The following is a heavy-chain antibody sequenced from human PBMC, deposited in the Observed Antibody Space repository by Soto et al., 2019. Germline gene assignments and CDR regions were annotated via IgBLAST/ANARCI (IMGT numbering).Heavy chain of an antibody. CDR2: IYPDESDT. CDR1: GYSFTKYW. Sequence: GESLKISCKGSGYSFTKYWIGWVRQMPGKGLEWMAIIYPDESDTRYSPSFQGQVTISADKSISTAYLQWSSLKASDTAMYYCVRMVFRGGGYLSYYYCGRNIGGQGTRFTFS. J-gene: IGHJ6*02. CDR3: VRMVFRGGGYLSYYYCGRNI. V-gene: IGHV5-51*01. D-gene: IGHD1-26*01.